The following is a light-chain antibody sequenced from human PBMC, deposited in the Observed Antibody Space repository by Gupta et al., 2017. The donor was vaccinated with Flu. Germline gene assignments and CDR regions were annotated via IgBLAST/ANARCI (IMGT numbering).Light chain of an antibody. J-gene: IGKJ1*01. V-gene: IGKV3-15*01. CDR3: QNDQHSTRT. Sequence: PAPLSVAPRDSASRSCRVRRSRNNNWDWYQQKPGQAPRLLSYCGSTRATGVPARGSGSGSGTEFTLTISSLESEDVAVYYCQNDQHSTRTFGQGTKVEIK. CDR1: RSRNNN. CDR2: CGS.